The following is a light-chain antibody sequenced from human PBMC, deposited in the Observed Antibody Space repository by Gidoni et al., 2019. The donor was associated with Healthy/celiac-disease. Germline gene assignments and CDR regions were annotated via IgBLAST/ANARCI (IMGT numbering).Light chain of an antibody. CDR3: QQHSNWPYT. J-gene: IGKJ2*01. CDR2: DAS. Sequence: ELVLRQSPATLSLSPGERATLSCWASQSVSSYLAWYQQKPGQAPRLLIYDASNRATGIPARFSGSGSGTDFTLTISSLEPEDFAVYYCQQHSNWPYTFGQGTKLEIK. CDR1: QSVSSY. V-gene: IGKV3-11*01.